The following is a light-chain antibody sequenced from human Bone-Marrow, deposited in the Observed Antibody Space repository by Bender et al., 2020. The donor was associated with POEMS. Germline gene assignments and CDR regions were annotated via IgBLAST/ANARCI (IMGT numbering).Light chain of an antibody. V-gene: IGLV2-14*02. Sequence: QSALTQPASVSGSPGQSITISCTGTRSDVGGYNLVSWYQQHPGKAPKLLIYSSHRRPSEVPDRFSGSRSGTSASLAISGLQSEDEADYYCAVWDDSLNGWVFGGGTKLTVL. CDR1: RSDVGGYNL. CDR3: AVWDDSLNGWV. CDR2: SSH. J-gene: IGLJ3*02.